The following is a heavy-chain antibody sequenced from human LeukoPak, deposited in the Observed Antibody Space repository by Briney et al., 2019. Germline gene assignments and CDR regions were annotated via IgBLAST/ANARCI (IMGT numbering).Heavy chain of an antibody. D-gene: IGHD6-13*01. V-gene: IGHV4-59*01. Sequence: PSETLSLTCTVSGGSISSYYWSWLRQPPGKGLEGIGYIYYSGSTNYNPSLKSRVTLSVDTSKNQFSLKLSSVTAADTAVYYCARAIYSSPPYFDYWGQGTLVTVSS. J-gene: IGHJ4*02. CDR1: GGSISSYY. CDR3: ARAIYSSPPYFDY. CDR2: IYYSGST.